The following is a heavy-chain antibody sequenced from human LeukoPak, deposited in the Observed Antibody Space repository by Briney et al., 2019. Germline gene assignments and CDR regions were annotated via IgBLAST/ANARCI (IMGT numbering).Heavy chain of an antibody. CDR1: GGSISSDY. V-gene: IGHV4-59*01. Sequence: SETLTLTCTVSGGSISSDYWSWIRQPPGKGLEWIGYIYYSGSTTYNPSLKSRVTILVDTSKNQLSLKVTSVTAADTAIYYCANSGSYSPFSYWGQGTLVTVSS. D-gene: IGHD1-26*01. CDR3: ANSGSYSPFSY. CDR2: IYYSGST. J-gene: IGHJ4*02.